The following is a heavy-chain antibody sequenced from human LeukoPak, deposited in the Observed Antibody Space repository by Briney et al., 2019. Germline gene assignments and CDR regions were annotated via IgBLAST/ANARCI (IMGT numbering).Heavy chain of an antibody. J-gene: IGHJ4*02. CDR1: GFTFSSYG. D-gene: IGHD6-13*01. V-gene: IGHV3-33*01. Sequence: PGGSLRLSCAASGFTFSSYGMHWVRQAPGKGLEWVAVIWYDGSNKYYADSVRGRFTISRDNSKNTLYLQMNSLGAEDTAVYYCARLPTPSSIAAAQTDYWGQGTLVTVSS. CDR3: ARLPTPSSIAAAQTDY. CDR2: IWYDGSNK.